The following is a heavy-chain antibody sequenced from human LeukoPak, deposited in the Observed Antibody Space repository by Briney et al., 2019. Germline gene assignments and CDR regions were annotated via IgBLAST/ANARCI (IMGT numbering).Heavy chain of an antibody. D-gene: IGHD3-22*01. J-gene: IGHJ4*02. Sequence: GASVKVSRKAPGYTFTNYGISWVRQAPGQGLEWMGWISAYNGNTNYAQKFQGRVTMTTDTSTSTAYMELRSLRSDDTAVYYCARAREEDSSGYYYSPHFDYWGQGTLVTVSS. V-gene: IGHV1-18*01. CDR3: ARAREEDSSGYYYSPHFDY. CDR1: GYTFTNYG. CDR2: ISAYNGNT.